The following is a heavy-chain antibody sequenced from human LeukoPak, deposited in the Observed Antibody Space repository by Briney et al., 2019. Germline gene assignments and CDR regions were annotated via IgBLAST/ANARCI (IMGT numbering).Heavy chain of an antibody. CDR1: GGSVSGYF. D-gene: IGHD6-13*01. CDR3: ARGFRGSNFFFDY. V-gene: IGHV4-59*02. J-gene: IGHJ4*02. CDR2: IEYSGST. Sequence: SETLSLTCIVSGGSVSGYFWTWIRQPPGKGLEWIGYIEYSGSTNYNPSLRGRVTISVDTSKNQFSLRLNSVTAADTAVYYCARGFRGSNFFFDYWGQGTLVTVSS.